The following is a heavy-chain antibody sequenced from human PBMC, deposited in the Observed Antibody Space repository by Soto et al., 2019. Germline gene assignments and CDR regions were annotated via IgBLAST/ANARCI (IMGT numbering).Heavy chain of an antibody. J-gene: IGHJ5*02. CDR3: AQTEDGGRSRTPAGWFDA. Sequence: QVTLKESGPVLVKPTEPLTLTCTVSGVSLSNAGMGVSWIRQPPGKALDWLAHIFSNDEKRFSTSLKNRPTISKDTSNSQVVLIMTNMDPVDTATYSCAQTEDGGRSRTPAGWFDAWGQGTLVTVSS. D-gene: IGHD2-15*01. CDR1: GVSLSNAGMG. V-gene: IGHV2-26*01. CDR2: IFSNDEK.